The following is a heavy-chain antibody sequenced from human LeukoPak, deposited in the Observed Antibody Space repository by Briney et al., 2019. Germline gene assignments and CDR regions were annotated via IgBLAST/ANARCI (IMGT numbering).Heavy chain of an antibody. D-gene: IGHD3-9*01. J-gene: IGHJ6*02. V-gene: IGHV4-59*08. CDR3: ASIYDILTGSYGMDV. Sequence: SETLSLTCTVSGGSISSYYWSWIRQPPGKGLEWIGYICYSGSTNYNPSLKSRVTISVGTSKNQFSLKLSSVTAADTAVYYCASIYDILTGSYGMDVWGQGTTVTVSS. CDR2: ICYSGST. CDR1: GGSISSYY.